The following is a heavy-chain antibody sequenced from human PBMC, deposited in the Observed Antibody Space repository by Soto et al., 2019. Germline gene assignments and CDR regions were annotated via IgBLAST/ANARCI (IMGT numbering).Heavy chain of an antibody. Sequence: PSETLSLTCTVSGGSISSYYWSWIRQPPGKGLEWIGYIYYSGSTNYNPSLKSRVTISVDTSKNQFSLKLSSVTAADTAVYYCARGWHDFWSGYLVDYWGQGTLVTVSS. CDR2: IYYSGST. CDR1: GGSISSYY. D-gene: IGHD3-3*01. V-gene: IGHV4-59*01. J-gene: IGHJ4*02. CDR3: ARGWHDFWSGYLVDY.